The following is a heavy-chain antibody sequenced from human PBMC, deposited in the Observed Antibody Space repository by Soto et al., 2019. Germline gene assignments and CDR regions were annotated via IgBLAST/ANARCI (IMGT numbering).Heavy chain of an antibody. Sequence: QVQLQESGPGLVKPSQTLSLTCTVSGGSISSGGYYWSWIRQHPGKGLEWIGYIYYSGSTYYNPSLKGRVTISVDTSKNQFSLKLSSVTAADTAVYYCARGGITMVRGAHHILNNWFDPWGQGTLVTVSS. V-gene: IGHV4-31*03. CDR3: ARGGITMVRGAHHILNNWFDP. CDR1: GGSISSGGYY. D-gene: IGHD3-10*01. J-gene: IGHJ5*02. CDR2: IYYSGST.